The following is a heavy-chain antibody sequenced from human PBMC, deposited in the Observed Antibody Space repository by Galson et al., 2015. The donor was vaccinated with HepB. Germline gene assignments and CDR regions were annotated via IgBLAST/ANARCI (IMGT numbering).Heavy chain of an antibody. Sequence: SLRLSCAASGFTFSSYAMSWVRQAPGKGLEWVSAISGSGGSTYYADSVKGRFTISRDNSKNTLYLQMNSLRAEDTAVYYCAKRGNCGGDCYSGWFDPWGQGTLVTVSS. CDR3: AKRGNCGGDCYSGWFDP. D-gene: IGHD2-21*02. CDR2: ISGSGGST. J-gene: IGHJ5*02. V-gene: IGHV3-23*01. CDR1: GFTFSSYA.